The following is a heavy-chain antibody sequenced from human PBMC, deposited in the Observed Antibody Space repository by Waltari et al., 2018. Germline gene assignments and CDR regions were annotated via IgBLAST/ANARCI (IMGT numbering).Heavy chain of an antibody. J-gene: IGHJ3*02. V-gene: IGHV3-7*04. CDR2: IKQDGTAK. Sequence: EVQLVESGGGLVQPGGSLRLSCAASGFTFSSYWMTWVRQAPGKGLEWLANIKQDGTAKSYVDSVKGRFVISRDNAENSLSLQMNSLKAEDTAVYYCARPFRSGWYDGSFDIWGQGTMVTVSS. CDR1: GFTFSSYW. CDR3: ARPFRSGWYDGSFDI. D-gene: IGHD6-19*01.